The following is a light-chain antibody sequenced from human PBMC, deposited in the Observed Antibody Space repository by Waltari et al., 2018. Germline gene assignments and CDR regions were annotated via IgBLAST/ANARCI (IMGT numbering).Light chain of an antibody. CDR1: SSNIGRSS. J-gene: IGLJ1*01. CDR3: AAWDDSLSGRF. CDR2: RNN. V-gene: IGLV1-47*01. Sequence: QSVLTQPPSASGTPGQRVSMSCSGSSSNIGRSSVSWYQQAPGTAPKLLIYRNNQRPSGVPDRFSGSKSGTSASLAISGLRSEDEADYYCAAWDDSLSGRFFGSGTKVTVL.